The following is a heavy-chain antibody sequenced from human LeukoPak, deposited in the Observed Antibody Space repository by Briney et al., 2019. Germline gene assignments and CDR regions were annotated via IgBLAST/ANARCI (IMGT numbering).Heavy chain of an antibody. V-gene: IGHV3-23*01. J-gene: IGHJ4*02. D-gene: IGHD1-26*01. CDR3: AKDPAMYSGSHNFDY. CDR1: GFTFSSYA. CDR2: ISGSGGST. Sequence: GGSLRLSCAASGFTFSSYAMSWVRQAPEKGLEWVSAISGSGGSTYYADSVKGRFTISRDNSKNTLYLQMNSLRAEDTAVYYCAKDPAMYSGSHNFDYWGQGTLVTVSS.